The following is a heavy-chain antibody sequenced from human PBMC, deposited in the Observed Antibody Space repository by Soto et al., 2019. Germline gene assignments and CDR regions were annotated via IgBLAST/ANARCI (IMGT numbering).Heavy chain of an antibody. CDR1: GGTFSSYA. V-gene: IGHV1-69*13. CDR3: ARDYDSSGYSRRAFGY. J-gene: IGHJ4*02. Sequence: WASVKVSCKASGGTFSSYAISWVRQAPGQGLEWMGGIIPIFGTANYAQKFQGRVTITADESTSTAYMELSSLRSEDTAVYYCARDYDSSGYSRRAFGYWGQGTLVTVSS. CDR2: IIPIFGTA. D-gene: IGHD3-22*01.